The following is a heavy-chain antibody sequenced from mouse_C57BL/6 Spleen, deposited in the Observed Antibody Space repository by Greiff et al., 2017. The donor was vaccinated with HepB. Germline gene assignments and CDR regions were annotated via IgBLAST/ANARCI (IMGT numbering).Heavy chain of an antibody. J-gene: IGHJ4*01. D-gene: IGHD2-3*01. Sequence: EVQGVESGGDLVKPGGSLKLSCAASGFTFSSYGMSWVRQTPDKRLEWVATISSGGSYTYYPDSVKGRFTISRDNAKNTLYLRMSSLKSEDTAMYYCARGSYDGYFYAMDYWGQGTSVTVSS. V-gene: IGHV5-6*01. CDR2: ISSGGSYT. CDR3: ARGSYDGYFYAMDY. CDR1: GFTFSSYG.